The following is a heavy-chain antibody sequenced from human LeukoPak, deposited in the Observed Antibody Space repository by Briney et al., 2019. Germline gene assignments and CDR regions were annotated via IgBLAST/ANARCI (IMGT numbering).Heavy chain of an antibody. D-gene: IGHD3-16*02. CDR3: GTRWICGGVIGPFFDY. J-gene: IGHJ4*02. V-gene: IGHV1-24*01. Sequence: ASVKVSCKVSGYTLTELSMHWVRQAPGKGLEWMGGFNPEVGETNYAQKFQGRVTITEDTSTDTAYMELSSLRSEDTAVYYCGTRWICGGVIGPFFDYWGQGTLVTVSS. CDR2: FNPEVGET. CDR1: GYTLTELS.